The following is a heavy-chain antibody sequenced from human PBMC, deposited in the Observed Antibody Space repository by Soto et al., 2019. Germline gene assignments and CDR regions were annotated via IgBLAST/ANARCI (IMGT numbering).Heavy chain of an antibody. CDR3: ARLPKGADVTENWFDP. Sequence: QVRLVQSGAEVKKPGASVKVSCKSSGYTFTKFDISWVRQPPGQGLDWMGWNSAYNDNTNYAQSLQGRVTMTSDTSTSTACMERTSMRSDETGVYSCARLPKGADVTENWFDPWGQGTLVTVSS. CDR1: GYTFTKFD. CDR2: NSAYNDNT. V-gene: IGHV1-18*01. J-gene: IGHJ5*02. D-gene: IGHD6-13*01.